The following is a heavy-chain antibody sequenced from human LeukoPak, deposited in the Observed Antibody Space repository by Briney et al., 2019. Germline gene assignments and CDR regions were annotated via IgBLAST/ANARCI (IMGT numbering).Heavy chain of an antibody. D-gene: IGHD4-17*01. CDR2: ISGSSSKI. CDR3: ARDAYGDYGFDY. V-gene: IGHV3-21*01. Sequence: GVSLRLSCAASGFTFSSYTMNWVRQPPGNGLEWVSSISGSSSKIYYADPVKGRFTISRDNAKDSLYLQMNSLRADDTAVYYCARDAYGDYGFDYWGQGILVTVSS. CDR1: GFTFSSYT. J-gene: IGHJ4*02.